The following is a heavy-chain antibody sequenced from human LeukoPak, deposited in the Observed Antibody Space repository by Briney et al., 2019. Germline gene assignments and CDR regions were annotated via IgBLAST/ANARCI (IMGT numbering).Heavy chain of an antibody. Sequence: SVKVSCKASGGTFSSYAISWVRQAPGQGLEWMGGIIPIFGTANYAQKFQGRVTITADKSTSTAYMELSSLRSEDTAVYYCATTGRDGYNCKDWGQGTLVTVSS. V-gene: IGHV1-69*06. D-gene: IGHD5-24*01. J-gene: IGHJ4*02. CDR2: IIPIFGTA. CDR1: GGTFSSYA. CDR3: ATTGRDGYNCKD.